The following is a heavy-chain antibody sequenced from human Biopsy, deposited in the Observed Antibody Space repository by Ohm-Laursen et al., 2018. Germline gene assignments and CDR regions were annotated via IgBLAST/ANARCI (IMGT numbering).Heavy chain of an antibody. J-gene: IGHJ1*01. Sequence: GASVTASCNAPGRTFSNYGVNWVRQAPGHGLEWLGGNIPILGTGNYAQKFQDRVTVAADTSTSTATMELRSLRSDDTAVYYCATKLTGYFHHWGQGTLVIVSS. V-gene: IGHV1-69*06. CDR3: ATKLTGYFHH. CDR1: GRTFSNYG. D-gene: IGHD3-9*01. CDR2: NIPILGTG.